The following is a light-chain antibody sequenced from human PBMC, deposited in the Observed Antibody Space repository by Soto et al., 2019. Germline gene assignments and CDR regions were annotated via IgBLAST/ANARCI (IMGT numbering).Light chain of an antibody. Sequence: EIVMTQSPATLSVSPGERATLSCRASQSVSSNLAWYQQKPGQTPKLLIYVASTRATGIPARFSGSGSVTEFTLTISSLQSEDFAVYYCRQYNVWPLTFGGGTKVEFK. CDR2: VAS. CDR1: QSVSSN. J-gene: IGKJ4*01. CDR3: RQYNVWPLT. V-gene: IGKV3-15*01.